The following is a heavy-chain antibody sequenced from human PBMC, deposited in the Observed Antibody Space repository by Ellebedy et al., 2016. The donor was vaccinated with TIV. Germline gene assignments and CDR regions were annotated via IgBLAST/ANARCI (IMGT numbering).Heavy chain of an antibody. D-gene: IGHD6-6*01. CDR1: GGSISSSSYY. V-gene: IGHV4-39*01. J-gene: IGHJ5*02. CDR2: IYYSGST. Sequence: MPSETLSLTCTVSGGSISSSSYYWGWIRQPPGKGLEWIGKIYYSGSTYYNPSLKSRVTISVDTSKNQFSLKLSSVTAADTAVYYCARHVDEYSSLKRFDPWGQGTLVTVSS. CDR3: ARHVDEYSSLKRFDP.